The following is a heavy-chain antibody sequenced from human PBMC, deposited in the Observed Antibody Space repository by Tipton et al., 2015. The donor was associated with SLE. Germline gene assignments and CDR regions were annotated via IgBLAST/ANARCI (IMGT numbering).Heavy chain of an antibody. D-gene: IGHD3-3*01. CDR2: ISGSGASA. CDR1: GFSFSSYA. Sequence: SLRLSCAASGFSFSSYAMSWVRQAPGKGLEWVSTISGSGASAYYADSVKGHFTISRDNSKNTLYLQVNSLRAEDTAVYYCAIISSGFTAFDIWGQGTMVTVSS. V-gene: IGHV3-23*01. CDR3: AIISSGFTAFDI. J-gene: IGHJ3*02.